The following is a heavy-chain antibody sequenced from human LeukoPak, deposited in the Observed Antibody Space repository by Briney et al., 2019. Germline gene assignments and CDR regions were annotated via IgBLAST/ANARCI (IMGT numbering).Heavy chain of an antibody. CDR2: INPSGGST. D-gene: IGHD3-10*01. Sequence: ASVKVSCKASGYTFTSYYLHWVRQAPGQGLEWMGIINPSGGSTNYAQKFQGRVTMTRDTSTSTVYMELSSLRSEDTAMYYCARSTMVRGVPFDYWGQGTLVTVSS. V-gene: IGHV1-46*01. CDR3: ARSTMVRGVPFDY. CDR1: GYTFTSYY. J-gene: IGHJ4*02.